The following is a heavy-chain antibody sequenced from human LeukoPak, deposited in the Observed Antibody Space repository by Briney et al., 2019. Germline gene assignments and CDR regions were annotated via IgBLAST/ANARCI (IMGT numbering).Heavy chain of an antibody. D-gene: IGHD6-13*01. CDR3: AIQGQQSDAFDI. CDR1: GFTFSIYA. V-gene: IGHV3-21*04. CDR2: ISSSSSYI. Sequence: KSGGSLRLSCAASGFTFSIYAMSWVRQAPGKGLEWGSSISSSSSYIYYADSVKGRFTISRDNAKNSLYLQMSSLRSEDTAVYYCAIQGQQSDAFDIWGQGTMVTVSS. J-gene: IGHJ3*02.